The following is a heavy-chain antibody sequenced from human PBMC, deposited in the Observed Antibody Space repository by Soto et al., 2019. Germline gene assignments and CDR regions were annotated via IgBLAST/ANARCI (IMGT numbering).Heavy chain of an antibody. CDR1: GFSFGNYW. CDR3: ATLNSFGSDY. Sequence: GSLRLSCAASGFSFGNYWMHWVRQAPGKGLVWVSRIYSDGSGTMYADSVQGRFTISRDNAKSTLYLQMNSLRVEDTAVYYCATLNSFGSDYWGRGTLVTVSS. D-gene: IGHD5-18*01. V-gene: IGHV3-74*03. J-gene: IGHJ4*02. CDR2: IYSDGSGT.